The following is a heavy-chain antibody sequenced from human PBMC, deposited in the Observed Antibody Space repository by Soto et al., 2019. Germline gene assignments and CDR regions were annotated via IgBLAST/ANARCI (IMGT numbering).Heavy chain of an antibody. J-gene: IGHJ4*02. CDR1: GFSLSTSGVG. D-gene: IGHD6-13*01. CDR2: IYWDDDK. V-gene: IGHV2-5*02. Sequence: QITLKESGPTLVKPTQTLTLTCTFSGFSLSTSGVGVGWIRQPPGKALEWHALIYWDDDKRYSPSLKSRLTITKDTCKNQVVLTMTNMDPVDTATYYCAHRLAATGLFDYWGQGTLVTVSS. CDR3: AHRLAATGLFDY.